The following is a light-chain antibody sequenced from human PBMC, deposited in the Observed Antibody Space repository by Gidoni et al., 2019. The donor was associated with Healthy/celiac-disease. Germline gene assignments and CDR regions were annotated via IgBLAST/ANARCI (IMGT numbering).Light chain of an antibody. Sequence: EFVLTKSPGTLSVSPGERATLSCRASQSVSSSYLAWYQQKPGQAPRLLIYGATSRTTSIPDRSGGSGSRTDFTLTISRLEAEDVADYYCQQYGSSPWTFGQXTKVEIK. CDR1: QSVSSSY. J-gene: IGKJ1*01. CDR2: GAT. CDR3: QQYGSSPWT. V-gene: IGKV3-20*01.